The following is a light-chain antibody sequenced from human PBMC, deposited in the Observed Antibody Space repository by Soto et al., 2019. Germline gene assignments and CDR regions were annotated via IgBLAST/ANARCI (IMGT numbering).Light chain of an antibody. J-gene: IGKJ1*01. CDR1: QSVSSN. V-gene: IGKV3-15*01. Sequence: EIVMTQSPATQSVSPGEGVTLSCRASQSVSSNLAWYQHKPGQAPRLLIYAASTRATSIPARFSGSGSGTEFTLTISSLQSEDFATYYCQQYKNWPWTFGQGTKVEIK. CDR3: QQYKNWPWT. CDR2: AAS.